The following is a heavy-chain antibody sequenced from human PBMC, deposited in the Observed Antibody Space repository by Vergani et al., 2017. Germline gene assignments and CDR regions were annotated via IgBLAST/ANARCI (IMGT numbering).Heavy chain of an antibody. CDR3: AKVGRSEVACTFGAFDI. V-gene: IGHV3-23*01. D-gene: IGHD6-19*01. CDR1: GFTFIMHA. J-gene: IGHJ3*02. Sequence: EVQLLESGGDLVQPGGSLRLSCAASGFTFIMHAMSWVRQAPGKGLEWVSTISASDRRTHYADYGKGRFTISRDNSKNTLFLHMNSLRPEDTAVYYCAKVGRSEVACTFGAFDIWGQGTMVTVSS. CDR2: ISASDRRT.